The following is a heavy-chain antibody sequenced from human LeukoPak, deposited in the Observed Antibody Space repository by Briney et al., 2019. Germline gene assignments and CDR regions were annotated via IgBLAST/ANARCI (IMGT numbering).Heavy chain of an antibody. V-gene: IGHV3-43*01. Sequence: PGGSLRLSCAASGFTFSSYGMSWVRQAPGKGLEWVSLISWDGGSTYYADSVKGRFTISRDNSKNSLYPQMNSLRTEDTALYYCAKDLVVAATLGIFDYWGQGTLVTVSS. CDR1: GFTFSSYG. CDR3: AKDLVVAATLGIFDY. J-gene: IGHJ4*02. D-gene: IGHD2-15*01. CDR2: ISWDGGST.